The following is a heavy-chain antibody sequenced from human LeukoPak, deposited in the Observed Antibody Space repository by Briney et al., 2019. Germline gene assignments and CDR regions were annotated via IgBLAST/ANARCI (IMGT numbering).Heavy chain of an antibody. CDR1: GGSISSYY. J-gene: IGHJ4*02. CDR2: IYYSGST. CDR3: ARKEIYMYYFDY. D-gene: IGHD5-24*01. V-gene: IGHV4-59*01. Sequence: SEALSLTCTVSGGSISSYYWSWIRQPPGMGLEWIGYIYYSGSTNYNPSLKSRVTISVDTSKNQFSLKLSSVTAADTAVYYCARKEIYMYYFDYWGQGTLVTVSS.